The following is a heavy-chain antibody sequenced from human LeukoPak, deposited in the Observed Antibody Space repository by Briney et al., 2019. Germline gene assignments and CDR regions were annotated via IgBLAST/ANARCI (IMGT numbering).Heavy chain of an antibody. CDR3: ARQFTMVRGVKRAFDI. J-gene: IGHJ3*02. CDR2: IDPSDSYT. CDR1: GYSFTSYW. D-gene: IGHD3-10*01. Sequence: GESLKISCKGSGYSFTSYWISWVRQMPGKGLEWMGRIDPSDSYTTYSPSFQGHVTISADKSISTAYLQWSSLKASDTAMYYCARQFTMVRGVKRAFDIWGQGTMVTVSS. V-gene: IGHV5-10-1*01.